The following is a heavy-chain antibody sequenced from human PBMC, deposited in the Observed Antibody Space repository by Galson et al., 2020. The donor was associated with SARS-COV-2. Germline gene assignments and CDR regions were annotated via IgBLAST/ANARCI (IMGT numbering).Heavy chain of an antibody. D-gene: IGHD2-15*01. V-gene: IGHV3-23*01. J-gene: IGHJ5*02. CDR2: ISGSGGST. Sequence: GGSLRLSCAASGFTFSSYAMSWVRQAPGKGLEWVSAISGSGGSTYYADSVKGRFTISRDNSKNTLYLQMNSLRAEDTAVYYCAKHQPVVDDIVATIVDCSGGSCYAGWFDPWGQGTLVTVSS. CDR3: AKHQPVVDDIVATIVDCSGGSCYAGWFDP. CDR1: GFTFSSYA.